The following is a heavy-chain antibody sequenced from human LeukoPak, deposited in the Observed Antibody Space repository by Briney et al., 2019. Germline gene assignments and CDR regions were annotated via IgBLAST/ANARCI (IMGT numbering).Heavy chain of an antibody. Sequence: SETLSLTCTVSGGSISSYYWSWIRQPAGKGLEWIGRIYTSGSTNYNPSLKSRVTMSVDTSKNQFSLKLSPVTAADTAVYYCAREPPISSSWYPLDYWGQGTLVTVSS. CDR1: GGSISSYY. V-gene: IGHV4-4*07. D-gene: IGHD6-13*01. J-gene: IGHJ4*02. CDR3: AREPPISSSWYPLDY. CDR2: IYTSGST.